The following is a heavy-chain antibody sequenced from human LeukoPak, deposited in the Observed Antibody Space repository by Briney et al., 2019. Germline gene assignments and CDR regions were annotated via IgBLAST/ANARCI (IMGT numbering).Heavy chain of an antibody. D-gene: IGHD6-13*01. CDR3: GRHARAAASFDN. CDR2: IYTSGST. V-gene: IGHV4-61*02. J-gene: IGHJ4*02. Sequence: SETLSLTCTVSGGSISSGSYYWSWIRQPAGKGLEWIGRIYTSGSTNYNPSLESRVTISVDTSKNQFSLKLSSVTAADTAVYYCGRHARAAASFDNWGQGTLVTVSS. CDR1: GGSISSGSYY.